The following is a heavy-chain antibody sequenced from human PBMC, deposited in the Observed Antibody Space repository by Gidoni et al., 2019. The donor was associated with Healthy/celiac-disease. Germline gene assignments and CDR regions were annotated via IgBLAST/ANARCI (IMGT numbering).Heavy chain of an antibody. Sequence: GRQAPGQGLEWMGWISAYNGNTNYAQKLQARVTMTTDTSTSTAYMELRSLRSDDTAVYYCARDRDIVVVPAAMRWFDPWGQGTLVTVSS. CDR2: ISAYNGNT. D-gene: IGHD2-2*01. CDR3: ARDRDIVVVPAAMRWFDP. J-gene: IGHJ5*02. V-gene: IGHV1-18*01.